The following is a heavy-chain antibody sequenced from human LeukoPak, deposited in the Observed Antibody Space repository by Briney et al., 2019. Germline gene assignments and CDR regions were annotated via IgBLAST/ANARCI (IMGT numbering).Heavy chain of an antibody. Sequence: GGSLRLSCVASGFTFSSYAMSWVRQAPGKWLEWVSAISGSGGSTYYADSVKGRFTISRDNSKNTLYLQMDSLRAEDTAVYYCEKMGSITTKSRAFDIWGQGTMVTVSS. V-gene: IGHV3-23*01. J-gene: IGHJ3*02. D-gene: IGHD3-10*01. CDR2: ISGSGGST. CDR3: EKMGSITTKSRAFDI. CDR1: GFTFSSYA.